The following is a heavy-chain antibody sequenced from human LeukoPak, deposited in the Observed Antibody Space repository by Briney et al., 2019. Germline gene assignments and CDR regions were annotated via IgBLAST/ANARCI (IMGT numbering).Heavy chain of an antibody. CDR1: GESFSGYY. CDR2: INHSGST. CDR3: ARGGYIAARPVDY. Sequence: PSETLSLTCAMYGESFSGYYWSWIRQPPGKGLEWIGEINHSGSTNYNPSLKSRVTISVDTSKNQFSLKLSSVTAADTAVYYCARGGYIAARPVDYWGQGTLVTVSS. D-gene: IGHD6-6*01. J-gene: IGHJ4*02. V-gene: IGHV4-34*01.